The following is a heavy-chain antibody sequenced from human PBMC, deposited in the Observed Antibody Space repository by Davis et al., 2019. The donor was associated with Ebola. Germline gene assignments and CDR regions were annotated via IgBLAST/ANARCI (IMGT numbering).Heavy chain of an antibody. J-gene: IGHJ3*01. CDR2: VRSHGSDD. V-gene: IGHV3-30*02. CDR3: AKDTSNVWFDV. Sequence: GESLKISCTASGFTFGDYAITWVRQAPGKGLEWVAFVRSHGSDDHYADSVKGRFTISRDNPKNTLYLQMNSLRVEDTAIYYCAKDTSNVWFDVWGPGTMVTVSS. CDR1: GFTFGDYA. D-gene: IGHD6-19*01.